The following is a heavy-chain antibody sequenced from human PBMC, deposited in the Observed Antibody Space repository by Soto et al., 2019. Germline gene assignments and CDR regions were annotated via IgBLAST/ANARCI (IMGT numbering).Heavy chain of an antibody. CDR2: ISYDGSNK. D-gene: IGHD3-22*01. J-gene: IGHJ4*02. V-gene: IGHV3-30*18. Sequence: GGSLRLSCAASGFTFSSYGMHWVRQAPGKGLEWVAVISYDGSNKYYADSVKGRFTISRDNSKNTLYLQMNSLRAEDTAVYYCAEPQSITMIVVVNPPAYWGQGTLVTVSS. CDR3: AEPQSITMIVVVNPPAY. CDR1: GFTFSSYG.